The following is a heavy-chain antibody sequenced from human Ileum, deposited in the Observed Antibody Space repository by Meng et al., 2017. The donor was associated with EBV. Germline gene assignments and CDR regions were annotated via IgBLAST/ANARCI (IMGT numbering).Heavy chain of an antibody. CDR1: GGSISSYY. D-gene: IGHD2-15*01. CDR3: ARGGWSLDY. Sequence: QGQLQESGPGLVKPSETLSLTGTVSGGSISSYYWSWIRQPPGKGLEWIGYIYYSGSTNYNPSLKSRVTISVDTSKNQFSLNLSSVTAADTAVYYCARGGWSLDYWGQGTLVTASS. J-gene: IGHJ4*02. CDR2: IYYSGST. V-gene: IGHV4-59*08.